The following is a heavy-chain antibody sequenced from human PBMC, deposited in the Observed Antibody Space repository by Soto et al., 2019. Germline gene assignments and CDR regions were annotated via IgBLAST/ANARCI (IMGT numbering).Heavy chain of an antibody. V-gene: IGHV2-26*01. D-gene: IGHD6-19*01. Sequence: QVTLKESGPVLVKPTETLTLICTVSGFSLSNARMGVSWIRQPPGKALEWLAHIFSNDEKSYSTSLKSRLTISKDTSKSQVVLTMTNMDPVDTATYYCARRWRHSSGWFDLWGRGTLVTVSS. CDR2: IFSNDEK. CDR3: ARRWRHSSGWFDL. J-gene: IGHJ2*01. CDR1: GFSLSNARMG.